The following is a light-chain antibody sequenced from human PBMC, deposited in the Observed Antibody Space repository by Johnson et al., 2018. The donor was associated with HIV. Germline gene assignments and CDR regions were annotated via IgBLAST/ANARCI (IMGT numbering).Light chain of an antibody. CDR3: GTWDSSLMAGGTNDF. V-gene: IGLV1-51*02. Sequence: QSVLTQPPSVSAAPGQKVTISCSGSSSDMGNYAVSWYQQLPGTAPQLLIYENNKRPSGIPDRFSGSKSGTSATLGITGLQTADDAHYYCGTWDSSLMAGGTNDFFGTGTKDTGL. J-gene: IGLJ1*01. CDR1: SSDMGNYA. CDR2: ENN.